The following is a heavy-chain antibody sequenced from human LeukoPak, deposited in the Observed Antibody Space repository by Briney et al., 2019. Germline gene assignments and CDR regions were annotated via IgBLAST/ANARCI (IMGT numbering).Heavy chain of an antibody. D-gene: IGHD3-22*01. Sequence: GGSLRLSCAASGFTFSDYYMSWIRQAPGKGLEWVSYISSSGSIIYYTDSVKGRFTISRDNAKNSMYLQMNSLRAEDTAVYYCARGKYDSSPFLQHWGQGTLVTVSS. CDR1: GFTFSDYY. CDR2: ISSSGSII. CDR3: ARGKYDSSPFLQH. V-gene: IGHV3-11*01. J-gene: IGHJ1*01.